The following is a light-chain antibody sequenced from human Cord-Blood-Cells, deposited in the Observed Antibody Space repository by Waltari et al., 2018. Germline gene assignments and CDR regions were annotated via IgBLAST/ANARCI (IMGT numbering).Light chain of an antibody. CDR2: DVS. J-gene: IGLJ1*01. V-gene: IGLV2-14*01. CDR1: SSDVGGYNY. CDR3: SSYTSSSTPKV. Sequence: QSALTQPASVSGSPGQSITTSCTGTSSDVGGYNYVSWYQQHPGKAPKLMIYDVSNRPSGVSNRFSGSKSGNTASLTISGLQAEDEADYYCSSYTSSSTPKVFGTGTKVTVL.